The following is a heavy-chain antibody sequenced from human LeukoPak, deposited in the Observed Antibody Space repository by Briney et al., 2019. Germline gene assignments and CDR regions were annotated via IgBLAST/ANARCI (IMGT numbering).Heavy chain of an antibody. V-gene: IGHV3-23*01. D-gene: IGHD6-13*01. CDR2: ISGSGGNT. J-gene: IGHJ4*02. Sequence: GSLRLSCAASGFTFSSFAMSWVRQAPGKGLEWVSGISGSGGNTYYADSVKGRFTISRDNSKNTLYLQMNSLTVEDTAVYYCARSQSSSLIDYWGQGTLVTVSS. CDR3: ARSQSSSLIDY. CDR1: GFTFSSFA.